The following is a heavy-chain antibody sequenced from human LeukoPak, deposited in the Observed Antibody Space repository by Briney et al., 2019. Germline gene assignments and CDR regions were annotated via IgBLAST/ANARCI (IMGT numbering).Heavy chain of an antibody. Sequence: VASVKVSCKASGYTFSRFGVSWVRQAPGHGLEWMGWVSGYNGNTNYIQKLQGRVTMTTDTSTSTAYLELRSLRSDDTAVYYCARGWGSGLTHWGQGTLVTVSS. V-gene: IGHV1-18*01. J-gene: IGHJ4*02. D-gene: IGHD3-10*01. CDR1: GYTFSRFG. CDR2: VSGYNGNT. CDR3: ARGWGSGLTH.